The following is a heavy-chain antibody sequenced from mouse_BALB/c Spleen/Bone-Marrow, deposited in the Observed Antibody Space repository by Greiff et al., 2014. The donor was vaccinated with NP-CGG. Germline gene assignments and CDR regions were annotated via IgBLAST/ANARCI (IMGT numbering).Heavy chain of an antibody. Sequence: VQLKESGGGLVQPGGSLRLSCATSGFTFTDYYMNWVRQPPGKALEWLGFIRNKANGYTTEYSASVKSRFTISRDNSQNILYLQMNTLRADDSATYYCARDKGRVFFDYWGQGTTLTVSP. J-gene: IGHJ2*01. CDR1: GFTFTDYY. CDR2: IRNKANGYTT. CDR3: ARDKGRVFFDY. V-gene: IGHV7-3*02.